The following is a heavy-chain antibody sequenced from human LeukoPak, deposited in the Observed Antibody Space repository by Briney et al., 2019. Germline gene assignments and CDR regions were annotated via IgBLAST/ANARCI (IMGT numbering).Heavy chain of an antibody. CDR3: AKPTGTYYYYGMDV. CDR1: GFTFSSYA. Sequence: QPGGSLRLSCAASGFTFSSYAMSWVRQAPGKGLEWVSAISGSGGTTYYADSVKGRFTISRDNSKNTLYLQMNSLRAEDTAVYYCAKPTGTYYYYGMDVWGQGTTVTVSS. CDR2: ISGSGGTT. V-gene: IGHV3-23*01. D-gene: IGHD1/OR15-1a*01. J-gene: IGHJ6*02.